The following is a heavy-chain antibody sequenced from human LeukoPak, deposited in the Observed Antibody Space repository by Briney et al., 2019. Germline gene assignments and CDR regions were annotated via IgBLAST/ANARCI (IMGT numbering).Heavy chain of an antibody. CDR2: INPSGGST. V-gene: IGHV1-46*03. CDR1: GYTFTSYY. D-gene: IGHD2-15*01. Sequence: GASVKVSCKASGYTFTSYYMHRARQAPGQGLEWMGIINPSGGSTSYAQKFQGRVTMTRDTSTSTVYMKLSSLRSEDTAVYYCARFGHCSGGSCYYFELDYWGQGTLVTVSS. J-gene: IGHJ4*02. CDR3: ARFGHCSGGSCYYFELDY.